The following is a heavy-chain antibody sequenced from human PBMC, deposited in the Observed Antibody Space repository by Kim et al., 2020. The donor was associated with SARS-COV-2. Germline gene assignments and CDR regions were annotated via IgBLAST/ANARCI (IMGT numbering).Heavy chain of an antibody. CDR2: IYHSGST. J-gene: IGHJ4*02. Sequence: SETLSLTCTVSGYSISSGYYWGWIRQPPGEGLEWIGSIYHSGSTYYNPSLKSRVTISVDTSKNQFSLKLSSVTAADTAVYYCAREGLLWFRELPSYWGQGTLVTVSS. CDR1: GYSISSGYY. V-gene: IGHV4-38-2*02. CDR3: AREGLLWFRELPSY. D-gene: IGHD3-10*01.